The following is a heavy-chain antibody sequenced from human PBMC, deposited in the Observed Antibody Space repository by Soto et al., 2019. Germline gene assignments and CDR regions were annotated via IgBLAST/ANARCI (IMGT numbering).Heavy chain of an antibody. CDR3: ARDRTFDY. CDR1: GLSFSTYA. J-gene: IGHJ4*02. Sequence: QVQLVESGGGVVQPGRSLRLSCAASGLSFSTYAMHWVRQAPGKGLEWVAVISYDGSNKYYADSVKGRFTISRDNSKNTLYQQMNSLRAEDTAVYYCARDRTFDYWGQGTLVTVSS. CDR2: ISYDGSNK. V-gene: IGHV3-30-3*01.